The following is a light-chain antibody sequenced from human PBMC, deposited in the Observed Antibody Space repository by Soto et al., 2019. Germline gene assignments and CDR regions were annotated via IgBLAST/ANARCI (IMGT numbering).Light chain of an antibody. J-gene: IGKJ1*01. Sequence: EIVITQSPANLSVSPGERGTLSCRASQSVSSNLAWYQQKPGQAPRLLIYGVSTRATGIPARFSGSGSGTEFTLTISSLQSEDFAVYYCQQYNNWPPWTFGQGTMVDI. V-gene: IGKV3-15*01. CDR1: QSVSSN. CDR3: QQYNNWPPWT. CDR2: GVS.